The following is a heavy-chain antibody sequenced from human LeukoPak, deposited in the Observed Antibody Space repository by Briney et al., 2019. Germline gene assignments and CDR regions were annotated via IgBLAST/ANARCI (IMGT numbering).Heavy chain of an antibody. D-gene: IGHD2-21*01. V-gene: IGHV3-48*03. J-gene: IGHJ4*02. CDR3: TRNGGGLDY. Sequence: GGSLRLSCAASGFTFSSYEIIWVRQAPGKGLEWFSYTSTSGSTTNYADSVKGRFTISRDNAKNSLFLQMNSLRGEDTAVYYCTRNGGGLDYWGQGTLVTVSS. CDR1: GFTFSSYE. CDR2: TSTSGSTT.